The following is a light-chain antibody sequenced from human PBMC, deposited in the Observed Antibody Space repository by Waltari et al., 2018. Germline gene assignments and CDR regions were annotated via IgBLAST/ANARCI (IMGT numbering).Light chain of an antibody. CDR1: NIGAKS. Sequence: SYVLTQPPSVSVAPGKTASITCGGNNIGAKSGNWYQQKPGQAPIRLIYFDSDRPSGIPDRFSGSNSGHTATLTISRVEAGDEAAYYCQVWDTSADHLVVFGGGTNLTVV. J-gene: IGLJ2*01. CDR3: QVWDTSADHLVV. V-gene: IGLV3-21*04. CDR2: FDS.